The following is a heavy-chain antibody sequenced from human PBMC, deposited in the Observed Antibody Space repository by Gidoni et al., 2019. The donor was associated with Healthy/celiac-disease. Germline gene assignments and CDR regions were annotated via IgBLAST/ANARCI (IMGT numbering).Heavy chain of an antibody. Sequence: EVQLVESGGGLVQPGGSLRLSCAASGFTFSSYEMNWVRQAPGKGLEWVSYISSSGSTIYYADSVKGRFTISRDNAKNSLYLQMNSLRAEDTAVYYCARMYSGSYFHAFDIWGQGTMVTVSS. CDR1: GFTFSSYE. J-gene: IGHJ3*02. V-gene: IGHV3-48*03. D-gene: IGHD1-26*01. CDR2: ISSSGSTI. CDR3: ARMYSGSYFHAFDI.